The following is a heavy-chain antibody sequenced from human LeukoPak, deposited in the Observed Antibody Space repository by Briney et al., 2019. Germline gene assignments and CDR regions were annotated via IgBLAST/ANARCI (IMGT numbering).Heavy chain of an antibody. D-gene: IGHD5-24*01. CDR1: GFTFSDYY. CDR2: ISSSGSTI. CDR3: AREHHQRWLQRGAWFDP. J-gene: IGHJ5*02. V-gene: IGHV3-11*01. Sequence: GGSLRLSCAASGFTFSDYYMSWIRQAPGKGLEWVSYISSSGSTIYYADSVKGRFTISRDNAENSLYLQMNSLRAEDTAVYYCAREHHQRWLQRGAWFDPWGQGTLVTVSS.